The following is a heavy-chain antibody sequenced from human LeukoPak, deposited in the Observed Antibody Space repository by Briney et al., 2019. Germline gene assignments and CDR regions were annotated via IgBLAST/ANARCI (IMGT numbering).Heavy chain of an antibody. CDR1: GFTFSSYA. D-gene: IGHD3-9*01. V-gene: IGHV3-23*01. CDR3: ARLLRYFDWSRFDY. CDR2: ISGSGGST. J-gene: IGHJ4*02. Sequence: QPGGSLRLSCAASGFTFSSYAMSWVRQAPGKGLEWVSAISGSGGSTYYADSVKGRFTISRDNSKNTLYLQMNSLRAEDTAVYYCARLLRYFDWSRFDYWGQGTLVTVSS.